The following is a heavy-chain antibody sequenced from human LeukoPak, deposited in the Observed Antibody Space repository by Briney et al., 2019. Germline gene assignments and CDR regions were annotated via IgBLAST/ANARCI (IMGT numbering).Heavy chain of an antibody. J-gene: IGHJ4*02. Sequence: GGSLRLSCAASGFTFSTYSMNWVRQAPGKWLEWVSSISSNSRYIYYADSMRGRFTISRDNAKNSLYLQLNSLKPEDTAVYYCARVAEAAAFDSWGQGTLVTVSS. CDR3: ARVAEAAAFDS. V-gene: IGHV3-21*06. CDR1: GFTFSTYS. D-gene: IGHD6-13*01. CDR2: ISSNSRYI.